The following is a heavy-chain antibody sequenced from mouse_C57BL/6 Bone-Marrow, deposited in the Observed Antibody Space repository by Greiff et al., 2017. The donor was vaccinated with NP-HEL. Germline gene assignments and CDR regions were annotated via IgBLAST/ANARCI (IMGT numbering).Heavy chain of an antibody. CDR3: ARSPGKFITTVVARYFDV. J-gene: IGHJ1*03. Sequence: VKLQQSGAELVKPGASVKISCKASGYAFSSYWMNWVKQRPGKGLEWIGQIYPGDGDTNYNGKFKGKATLTADKSSSTAYMQLSSLTSEDSAVYFCARSPGKFITTVVARYFDVWGTGTTVTVSS. V-gene: IGHV1-80*01. D-gene: IGHD1-1*01. CDR2: IYPGDGDT. CDR1: GYAFSSYW.